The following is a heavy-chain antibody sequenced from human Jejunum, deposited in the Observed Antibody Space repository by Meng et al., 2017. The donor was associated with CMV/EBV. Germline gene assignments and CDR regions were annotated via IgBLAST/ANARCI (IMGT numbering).Heavy chain of an antibody. CDR1: GYSISSGYY. V-gene: IGHV4-38-2*02. J-gene: IGHJ6*02. Sequence: VSGYSISSGYYWGWIRQSAGKGLEWIGTMFHGGSTNYNPSLKSRVTILLDPSKNQLSLNLSSVTAADTAVYYCARASIYYYHVDVWGPGTTVTVSS. CDR3: ARASIYYYHVDV. D-gene: IGHD3-3*01. CDR2: MFHGGST.